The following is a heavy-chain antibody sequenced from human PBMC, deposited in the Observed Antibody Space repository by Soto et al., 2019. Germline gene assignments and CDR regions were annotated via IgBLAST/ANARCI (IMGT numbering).Heavy chain of an antibody. D-gene: IGHD3-3*01. Sequence: SETLSLTRTVSGGSISSSSYYWGWIRQPPGKGLEWIGSIYYSGSTYYNPSLKSRVTISVDTSKNQFSLKLSSVTAADTAVYYCARRVLGFVNMNNWFDPWGQGTLVTVSS. J-gene: IGHJ5*02. CDR2: IYYSGST. CDR3: ARRVLGFVNMNNWFDP. V-gene: IGHV4-39*01. CDR1: GGSISSSSYY.